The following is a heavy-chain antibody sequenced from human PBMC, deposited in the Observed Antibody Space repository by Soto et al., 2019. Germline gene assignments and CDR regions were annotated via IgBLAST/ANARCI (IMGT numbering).Heavy chain of an antibody. V-gene: IGHV3-23*01. J-gene: IGHJ6*03. CDR1: GFTFSSYA. CDR2: ISGSGGST. D-gene: IGHD3-3*01. Sequence: EVQLLESGGGLVQPGGSLRLSCAASGFTFSSYAMSWVRQAPGKGLEWVSAISGSGGSTYYADSVKGRFTISRDNSKNTLYLQMNSLRAEDTAVYYCAIEKRDYDFWRGFSVGGYYYYMDVWGKGTTVTVSS. CDR3: AIEKRDYDFWRGFSVGGYYYYMDV.